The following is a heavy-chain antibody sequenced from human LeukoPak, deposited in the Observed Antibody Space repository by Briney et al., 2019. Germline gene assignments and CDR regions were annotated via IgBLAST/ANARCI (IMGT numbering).Heavy chain of an antibody. CDR2: IRNKVSGGTA. CDR3: ATAKSYCSGGTCYSRYFDP. CDR1: EFTSGDYV. Sequence: GGSLRLSCTASEFTSGDYVLSWFRQAPGKGLEWVGFIRNKVSGGTAEYAASVKGRFLISRDDSKSIAYLQLNSLKTEDTAVYYCATAKSYCSGGTCYSRYFDPWGQGTLVTVSS. D-gene: IGHD2-15*01. V-gene: IGHV3-49*03. J-gene: IGHJ5*02.